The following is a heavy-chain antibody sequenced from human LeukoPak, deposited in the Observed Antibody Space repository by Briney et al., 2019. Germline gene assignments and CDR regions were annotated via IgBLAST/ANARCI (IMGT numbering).Heavy chain of an antibody. V-gene: IGHV3-30-3*01. J-gene: IGHJ4*02. CDR3: AREVGRDCPFDY. CDR1: GFTFSSYA. Sequence: GGSLRLSCAASGFTFSSYAMHWVRQTPGKGLDWVAVISHDGRSEHYAASVKGRFTISRDNSKNTMDLQMNSLRADDTAVYCCAREVGRDCPFDYWGQGTLVTVSS. CDR2: ISHDGRSE. D-gene: IGHD2-21*02.